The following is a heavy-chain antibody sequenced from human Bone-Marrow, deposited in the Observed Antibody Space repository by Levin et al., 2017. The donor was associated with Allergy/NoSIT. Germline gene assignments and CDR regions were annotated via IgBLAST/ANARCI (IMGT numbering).Heavy chain of an antibody. CDR2: IYYTGST. J-gene: IGHJ6*02. CDR3: ARDRTTYGGNSVVYYYGMDV. V-gene: IGHV4-59*01. D-gene: IGHD4-23*01. Sequence: SQTLSLTCTVSGASISSYYWSWLRQPPGKGLEWIGYIYYTGSTNYNPSLKSRVTISVDTSKNQFSLTLTSVTAADTAVYYCARDRTTYGGNSVVYYYGMDVWGQGTTVTVSS. CDR1: GASISSYY.